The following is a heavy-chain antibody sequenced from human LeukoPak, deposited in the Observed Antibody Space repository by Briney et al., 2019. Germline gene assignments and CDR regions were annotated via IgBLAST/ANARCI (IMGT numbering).Heavy chain of an antibody. Sequence: ASVKVSCKASGYTFTGYYMHWVRQAPGQGLGWMGWINPNSGGTNYAQKFQGRVTMIRDTSISTAYMELSRLRSDDTAAYYCARETAGALSFDYWGQGTLVTVSS. CDR3: ARETAGALSFDY. D-gene: IGHD1-14*01. CDR1: GYTFTGYY. V-gene: IGHV1-2*02. J-gene: IGHJ4*02. CDR2: INPNSGGT.